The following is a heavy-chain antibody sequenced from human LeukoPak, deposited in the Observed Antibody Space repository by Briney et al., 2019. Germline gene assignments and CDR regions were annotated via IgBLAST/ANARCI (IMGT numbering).Heavy chain of an antibody. J-gene: IGHJ4*02. CDR3: ARDYYDSSGYYYEDY. CDR2: ISYDGSNK. CDR1: GFTFNSYG. D-gene: IGHD3-22*01. Sequence: GGSLRLSCAASGFTFNSYGMHWVRQAPGKGLEWVAVISYDGSNKYYADSVKGRFTISRDNSKNTLYLQMSSLRAEDTAVYYCARDYYDSSGYYYEDYWGQGTLVTVSS. V-gene: IGHV3-30*03.